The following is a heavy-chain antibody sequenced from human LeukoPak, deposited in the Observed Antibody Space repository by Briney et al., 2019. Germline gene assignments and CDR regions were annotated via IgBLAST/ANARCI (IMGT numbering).Heavy chain of an antibody. CDR1: GYSISSGYY. V-gene: IGHV4-38-2*02. J-gene: IGHJ4*02. CDR3: ARAAGYVVDY. Sequence: SETLSLTCSVSGYSISSGYYWGWIRQPPGKGLEWIGEIYHSGSTNYNPSLKSRVTISVDKSKNQFSLKLSSVTAADTAVYYCARAAGYVVDYWGQGTLVTVSS. D-gene: IGHD6-13*01. CDR2: IYHSGST.